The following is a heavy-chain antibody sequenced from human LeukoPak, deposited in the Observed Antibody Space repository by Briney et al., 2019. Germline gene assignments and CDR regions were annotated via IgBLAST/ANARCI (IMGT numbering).Heavy chain of an antibody. Sequence: GGSLRLSCAASGFTVSSNYMSWVRQAPGKGLEWVSVIYSGGSTYYADSVKGRFTISRDNSKNTLYLQMNSLRAEDTAVYYCARDPGSYYFDYWGQGTLVTVSS. J-gene: IGHJ4*02. CDR3: ARDPGSYYFDY. CDR1: GFTVSSNY. CDR2: IYSGGST. V-gene: IGHV3-53*01. D-gene: IGHD1-26*01.